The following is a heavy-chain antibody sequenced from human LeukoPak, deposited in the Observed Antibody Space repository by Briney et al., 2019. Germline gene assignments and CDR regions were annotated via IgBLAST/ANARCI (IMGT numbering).Heavy chain of an antibody. Sequence: GGSLRLSCAASGFTFASYSMNWVRQAPGKGLEWASSISGDSTYIYNAGSVKGRFTISRDNAQASLYLQMISLRADDTAVYYCARVSGRLERQSDLDYWGQGTLVIVSS. CDR1: GFTFASYS. CDR2: ISGDSTYI. V-gene: IGHV3-21*01. J-gene: IGHJ4*02. CDR3: ARVSGRLERQSDLDY. D-gene: IGHD1-1*01.